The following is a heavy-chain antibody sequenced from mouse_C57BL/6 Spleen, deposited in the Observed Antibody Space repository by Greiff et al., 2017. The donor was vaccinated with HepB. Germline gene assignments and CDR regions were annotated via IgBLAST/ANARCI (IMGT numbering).Heavy chain of an antibody. CDR1: GFTFSDYY. CDR2: INYDGSST. J-gene: IGHJ1*03. V-gene: IGHV5-16*01. Sequence: EVQLVESEGGLVQPGSSMKLSCTASGFTFSDYYMAWVRQVPEKGLEWVANINYDGSSTYYLDSLKSRFIISRDNAKNILYLQMSSLKSEDTATYYCARVCDGYFDVWGTGTTVTVSS. CDR3: ARVCDGYFDV. D-gene: IGHD2-3*01.